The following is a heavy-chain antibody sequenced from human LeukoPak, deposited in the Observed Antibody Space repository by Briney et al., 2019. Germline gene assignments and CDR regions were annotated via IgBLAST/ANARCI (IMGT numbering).Heavy chain of an antibody. V-gene: IGHV1-18*01. CDR1: GYTFTSYG. D-gene: IGHD3-22*01. CDR2: ISAYNGNT. CDR3: ARDGPYYYDSSGYSYYYYYYMDV. Sequence: ASVKVSCKASGYTFTSYGISWVRQAPGQGLEWMGWISAYNGNTNYAQKLPGRVTMTTDTSTSTAYMELRSLRSDDTAVYYCARDGPYYYDSSGYSYYYYYYMDVWGKGTTVTVSS. J-gene: IGHJ6*03.